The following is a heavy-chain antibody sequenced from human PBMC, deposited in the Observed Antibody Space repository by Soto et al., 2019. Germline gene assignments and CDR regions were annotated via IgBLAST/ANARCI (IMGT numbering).Heavy chain of an antibody. CDR3: ARGRELRFLDRGGYYYYGMDV. V-gene: IGHV1-69*06. Sequence: SVKVSCKASGGTFSNSPISWVRQAPGQGLEWMGGLIPLFGSANYAQKVQSRATITADKSTNKNYREPNSLTSADTAVYYCARGRELRFLDRGGYYYYGMDVWGHGTTITVSS. J-gene: IGHJ6*02. D-gene: IGHD3-3*01. CDR2: LIPLFGSA. CDR1: GGTFSNSP.